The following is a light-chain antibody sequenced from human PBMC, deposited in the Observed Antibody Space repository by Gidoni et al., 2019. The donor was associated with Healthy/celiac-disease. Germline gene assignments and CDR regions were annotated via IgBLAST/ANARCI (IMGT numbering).Light chain of an antibody. CDR3: QQRSNWPPWP. V-gene: IGKV3-11*01. J-gene: IGKJ1*01. Sequence: EIVLTQSPAPLSLAPGERANPSCRASQSVSSYLAWYQQKPGQAPRLLIYDASNRATGIPARFSGSGSGTDFTLTISSLEPEDFAVYYCQQRSNWPPWPFXHXTKVEIK. CDR2: DAS. CDR1: QSVSSY.